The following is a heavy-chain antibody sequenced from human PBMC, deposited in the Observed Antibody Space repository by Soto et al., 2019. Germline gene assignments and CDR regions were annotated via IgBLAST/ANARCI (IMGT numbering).Heavy chain of an antibody. V-gene: IGHV5-51*01. CDR3: ARRPNLEHGXDV. J-gene: IGHJ6*02. CDR2: INPGDSDT. CDR1: GYSFTSYW. Sequence: PGESLKISCEGSGYSFTSYWIGWARQMSGKGLEWMGIINPGDSDTRYSPSFQGQVTISVDKSINTAYLHWSSLKASDTAMYYCARRPNLEHGXDVWGQGTTVTVSS.